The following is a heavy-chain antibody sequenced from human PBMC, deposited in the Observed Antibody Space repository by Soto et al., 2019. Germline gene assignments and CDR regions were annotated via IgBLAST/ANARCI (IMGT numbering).Heavy chain of an antibody. Sequence: QLQLQESGPGLVKPSETLSLTCTVSGGSISSSSYCWGWIRQPPGKGLEWIGSIYYSGSTYYSPSLKSRVTISVDTSKNQFSLKLSSVTVADTAVYYCARREGTRSSRFDYWGQGTLVTVSS. CDR1: GGSISSSSYC. V-gene: IGHV4-39*01. CDR3: ARREGTRSSRFDY. D-gene: IGHD1-7*01. J-gene: IGHJ4*02. CDR2: IYYSGST.